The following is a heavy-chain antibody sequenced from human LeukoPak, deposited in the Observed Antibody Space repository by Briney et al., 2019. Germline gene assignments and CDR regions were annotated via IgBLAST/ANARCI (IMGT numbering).Heavy chain of an antibody. CDR3: AKSTRAVMAMMDV. D-gene: IGHD3-16*01. Sequence: GGSLRLSCAASGVTFSSYSMNWVRQAPGKGLEWVSSISSRSTYIYYADSVKGRFAISRDNAKNSLYLQMNSLRAEDTAVYFCAKSTRAVMAMMDVWGKGTTVTVSS. V-gene: IGHV3-21*01. J-gene: IGHJ6*04. CDR2: ISSRSTYI. CDR1: GVTFSSYS.